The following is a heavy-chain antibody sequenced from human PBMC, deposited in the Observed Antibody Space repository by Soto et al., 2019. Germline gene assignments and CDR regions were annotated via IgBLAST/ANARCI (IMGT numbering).Heavy chain of an antibody. J-gene: IGHJ4*02. CDR3: AKEMYPRTVLDSSSPWGDY. V-gene: IGHV3-30*18. Sequence: PGGPLRLSCAASVITCTTYGMHWVRQTPGKGLEWVAVVSYDGSHKYYADSVKGRFTISRDDSKNTLYLQMNSLRVEDTAVYYCAKEMYPRTVLDSSSPWGDYWGQGTLVTVSS. D-gene: IGHD6-6*01. CDR2: VSYDGSHK. CDR1: VITCTTYG.